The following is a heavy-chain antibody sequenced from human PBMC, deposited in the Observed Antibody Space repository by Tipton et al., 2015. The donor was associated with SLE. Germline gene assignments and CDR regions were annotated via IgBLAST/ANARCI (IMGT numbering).Heavy chain of an antibody. D-gene: IGHD6-19*01. CDR1: GGSISSHY. CDR2: INHSGST. Sequence: TLSLTCTVSGGSISSHYWSWIRQPPGKGLEWIGEINHSGSTNYNPSLKSRVTISVDTSKNQFSLKLSSVTAADTAVYYCARDQGSGQPWGQGTLVTVSS. V-gene: IGHV4-34*01. CDR3: ARDQGSGQP. J-gene: IGHJ5*02.